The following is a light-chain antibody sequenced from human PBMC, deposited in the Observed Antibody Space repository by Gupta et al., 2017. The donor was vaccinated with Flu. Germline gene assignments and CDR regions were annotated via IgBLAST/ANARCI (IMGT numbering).Light chain of an antibody. J-gene: IGKJ4*01. CDR2: GVS. V-gene: IGKV3-15*01. Sequence: IVMTQSPATLSLSPGEGATLSCRASLGISGNLAWFQQMPGQAPRLLIYGVSTRATGIPARFSGSGSGTEFTLTISSLQSEDFAVYYCQQDNNWPLTFGGGTKVEIK. CDR1: LGISGN. CDR3: QQDNNWPLT.